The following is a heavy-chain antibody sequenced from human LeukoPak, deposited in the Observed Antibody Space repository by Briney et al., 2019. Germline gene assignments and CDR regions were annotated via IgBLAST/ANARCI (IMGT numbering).Heavy chain of an antibody. CDR1: GFTFSSYA. CDR3: ARGSLGCSSTSCYPFDY. V-gene: IGHV3-30*04. Sequence: GGSLRLSCAASGFTFSSYAMHWVRQAPGKGLEWVAVMSYDGSNKYYADSVKGRFTISRDNSKNTLYLQMNSLRAEDTAVYYCARGSLGCSSTSCYPFDYWGQGTLVTVSS. D-gene: IGHD2-2*01. J-gene: IGHJ4*02. CDR2: MSYDGSNK.